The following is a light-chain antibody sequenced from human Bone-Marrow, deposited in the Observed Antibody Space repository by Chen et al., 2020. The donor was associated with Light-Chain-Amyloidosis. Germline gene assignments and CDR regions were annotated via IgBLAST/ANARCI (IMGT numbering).Light chain of an antibody. V-gene: IGLV7-46*01. J-gene: IGLJ3*02. Sequence: HALVTQDPSLTVSPGGTVTLTCGSSTGTVTSGHYPYWFQQKPGQAPRTLIYNTNNKHSWTPARFSGSLLGGKAALTLSGAQPEDEAEYFCLFSYNGTWVFGGGTELTVL. CDR2: NTN. CDR1: TGTVTSGHY. CDR3: LFSYNGTWV.